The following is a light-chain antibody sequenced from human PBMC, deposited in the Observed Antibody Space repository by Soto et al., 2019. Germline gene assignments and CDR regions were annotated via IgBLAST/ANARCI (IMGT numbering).Light chain of an antibody. V-gene: IGKV3D-15*01. J-gene: IGKJ4*01. CDR1: QSVSSN. CDR2: GAS. Sequence: EIVMTQSPSTLAVSPGERATLSCRASQSVSSNLAWYQQKPGQAPRLLIYGASSRATGIPDRLRGSGSGTVFTLTISRLDPEDFAVYYCQQYDKWPLTFGGGTKV. CDR3: QQYDKWPLT.